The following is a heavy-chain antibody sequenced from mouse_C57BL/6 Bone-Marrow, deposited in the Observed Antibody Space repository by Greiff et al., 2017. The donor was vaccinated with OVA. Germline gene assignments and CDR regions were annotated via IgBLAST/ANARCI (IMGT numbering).Heavy chain of an antibody. V-gene: IGHV6-6*01. Sequence: EVMLVESGGGLVQPGGSMKLSCAASGFTFSDAWMDWVRQSPEKGLEWVAEIRNKANNHATYYAESVKGRFTISRDDSKSSVYLQLNSLRAEDTGIDYCTRDYNRYFDVWGTGTTVTVSS. J-gene: IGHJ1*03. CDR3: TRDYNRYFDV. CDR1: GFTFSDAW. D-gene: IGHD2-4*01. CDR2: IRNKANNHAT.